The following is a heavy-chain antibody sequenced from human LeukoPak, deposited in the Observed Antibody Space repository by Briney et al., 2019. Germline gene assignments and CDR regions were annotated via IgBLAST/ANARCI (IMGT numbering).Heavy chain of an antibody. D-gene: IGHD5-12*01. J-gene: IGHJ4*02. CDR1: VYSISSGYY. Sequence: SETLSLTRTISVYSISSGYYWGWIGQPPGKGLEWIGSIYHSGSTYYNPSLKSRDTISVDTSKNQFSLKLSSVTAADTAVYYCARADFDTVGYWGQGTLVTVSS. CDR2: IYHSGST. V-gene: IGHV4-38-2*02. CDR3: ARADFDTVGY.